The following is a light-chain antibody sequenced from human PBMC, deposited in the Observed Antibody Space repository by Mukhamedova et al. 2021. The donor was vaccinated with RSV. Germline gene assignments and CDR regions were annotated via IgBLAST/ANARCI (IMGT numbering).Light chain of an antibody. V-gene: IGKV3-20*01. CDR3: QQYDTSPGT. J-gene: IGKJ1*01. Sequence: KPGQAPRLLIYGTSSRATGIPDRFSGSGSGTDFTLTISRLEPEDFAVYYCQQYDTSPGTFGLGTKVEIQ. CDR2: GTS.